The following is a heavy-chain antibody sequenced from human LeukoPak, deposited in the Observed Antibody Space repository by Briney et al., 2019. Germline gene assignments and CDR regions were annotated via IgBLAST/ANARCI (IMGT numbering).Heavy chain of an antibody. D-gene: IGHD2-2*01. Sequence: AGSLRLSCAASGFTFSSYAMSWVRQAPGKGLEWVSAISGSGGSTYYADSVKGRFTISRDNSKNTLYLQMNSLRAEYTAVYYCAEELEVVPAEGWFDPWGQGTLVTVSS. CDR3: AEELEVVPAEGWFDP. CDR1: GFTFSSYA. CDR2: ISGSGGST. J-gene: IGHJ5*02. V-gene: IGHV3-23*01.